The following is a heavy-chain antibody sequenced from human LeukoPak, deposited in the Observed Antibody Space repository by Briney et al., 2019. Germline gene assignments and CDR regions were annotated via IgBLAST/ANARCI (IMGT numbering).Heavy chain of an antibody. CDR2: ISSSGGST. CDR1: GFTFSSYA. CDR3: AKDSAVGRRGYFDY. D-gene: IGHD1-26*01. V-gene: IGHV3-23*01. Sequence: PGGSLRLSCAASGFTFSSYAMSWVRQAPGKGLEWVSHISSSGGSTYYADSVKGRFTISRDNSKNTLYLQMNSLRAEDTAIYYCAKDSAVGRRGYFDYWGQGTLVTVSS. J-gene: IGHJ4*02.